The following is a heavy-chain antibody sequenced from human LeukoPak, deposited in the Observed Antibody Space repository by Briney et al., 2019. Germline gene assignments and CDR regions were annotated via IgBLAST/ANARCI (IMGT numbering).Heavy chain of an antibody. J-gene: IGHJ4*02. V-gene: IGHV1-18*01. CDR1: RYTFTSYG. CDR3: SRGIPSNWYYLDS. CDR2: ISAYNGDT. D-gene: IGHD4-11*01. Sequence: ASVKVSCKASRYTFTSYGISWVRQAPGQGLEWMGWISAYNGDTNYARKFQGRVTMTTDTSTNTAYMQLRSLRFDDTAVYYCSRGIPSNWYYLDSWGQGTLITVSS.